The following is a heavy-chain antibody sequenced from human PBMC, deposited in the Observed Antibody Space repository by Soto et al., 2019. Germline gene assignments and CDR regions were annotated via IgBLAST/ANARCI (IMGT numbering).Heavy chain of an antibody. J-gene: IGHJ4*02. CDR3: AKFFVETGGSSGWPWTFHY. CDR2: ISGSGGTT. CDR1: GFTFSSYA. Sequence: VQLLESGGGLVQPGRSLRLSCAASGFTFSSYAMSWVRQAPGKGLEWVSAISGSGGTTYYAASVKGRFTISRDNSKNTLFLQMNSLRAEDTAVYYWAKFFVETGGSSGWPWTFHYWGQGTLVTVSS. D-gene: IGHD6-25*01. V-gene: IGHV3-23*01.